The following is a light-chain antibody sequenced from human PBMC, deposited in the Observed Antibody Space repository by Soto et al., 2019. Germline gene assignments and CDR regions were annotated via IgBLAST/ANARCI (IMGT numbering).Light chain of an antibody. J-gene: IGKJ1*01. CDR3: QHYNNWPLT. V-gene: IGKV3-15*01. CDR2: GAS. CDR1: QSVSSN. Sequence: EIVMTQSPATLSVSPGERVTLSCRASQSVSSNLAWYQQKPGQAPRLLIYGASTRATDIPARFSGSGSGTEFTLTISSLQSEDFAVYYCQHYNNWPLTFGQGTKVDIK.